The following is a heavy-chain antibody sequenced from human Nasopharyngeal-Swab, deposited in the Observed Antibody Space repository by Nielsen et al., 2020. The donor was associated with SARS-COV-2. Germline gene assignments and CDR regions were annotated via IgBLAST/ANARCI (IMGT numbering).Heavy chain of an antibody. CDR3: ARAGDIRYYYYGMDV. CDR2: INHSGST. J-gene: IGHJ6*02. Sequence: WIRQPPGKGLEWIGEINHSGSTHYNPSLKSRVTISVDTSKNQFSLKLSSVTAADTAVYYCARAGDIRYYYYGMDVWGQGTTVTVSS. D-gene: IGHD2-21*01. V-gene: IGHV4-34*01.